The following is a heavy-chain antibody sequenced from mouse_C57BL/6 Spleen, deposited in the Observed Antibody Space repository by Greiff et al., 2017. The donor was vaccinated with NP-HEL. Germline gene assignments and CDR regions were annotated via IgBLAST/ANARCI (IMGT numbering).Heavy chain of an antibody. J-gene: IGHJ1*03. CDR2: IDPNSGGT. Sequence: QVQLKQPGAELVKPGASVKLSCKASGYTFTSYWMHWVKQRPGRGLEWIGRIDPNSGGTKYNEKFKSKATLTVDKPSSTAYMQLSSLTSEDSAVYYCAAIYYDYGPRYFDVWGTGTTVTVSS. CDR1: GYTFTSYW. CDR3: AAIYYDYGPRYFDV. D-gene: IGHD2-4*01. V-gene: IGHV1-72*01.